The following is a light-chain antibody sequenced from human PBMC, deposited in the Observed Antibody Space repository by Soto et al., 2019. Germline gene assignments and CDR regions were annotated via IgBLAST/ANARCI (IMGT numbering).Light chain of an antibody. CDR3: SSYTSSSTLVV. CDR2: EVS. CDR1: SSDVGGYNY. Sequence: QSALTQPASVSGSPGQSITISCTGTSSDVGGYNYVSWYQQHPGKAPKLMIYEVSNRSSGVSNRFSGSKSGNTASLTISGLQAEDEADYYCSSYTSSSTLVVFGGGTKPPS. V-gene: IGLV2-14*01. J-gene: IGLJ2*01.